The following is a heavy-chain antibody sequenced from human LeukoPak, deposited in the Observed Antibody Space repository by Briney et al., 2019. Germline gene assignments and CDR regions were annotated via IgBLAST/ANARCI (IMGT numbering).Heavy chain of an antibody. D-gene: IGHD1-1*01. J-gene: IGHJ4*02. CDR3: ARDEGYATGFDRDY. CDR1: GGSISSSGYY. CDR2: VYYSGSS. Sequence: SETLSPTCTVSGGSISSSGYYWGWIRQPPGKGLEWIGSVYYSGSSFYSPSLKSRVTISVDMSKNQFSLRLNSVTAADTAVYYCARDEGYATGFDRDYWGQGTLVTVSS. V-gene: IGHV4-39*07.